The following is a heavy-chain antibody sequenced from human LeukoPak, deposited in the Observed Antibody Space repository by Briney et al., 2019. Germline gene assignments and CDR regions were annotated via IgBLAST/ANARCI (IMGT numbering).Heavy chain of an antibody. V-gene: IGHV3-30*04. CDR1: GFSFSSYA. Sequence: GGSLRLSCAASGFSFSSYAIHWVRQAPCKGLEWVALIAYDGSNKFYADSVRGRFTISRDNSKNTLYLQMNSLRAEDTAVYYCARDPSVVPAAVNWFDPWGQGTLVTVSS. CDR3: ARDPSVVPAAVNWFDP. D-gene: IGHD2-2*01. CDR2: IAYDGSNK. J-gene: IGHJ5*02.